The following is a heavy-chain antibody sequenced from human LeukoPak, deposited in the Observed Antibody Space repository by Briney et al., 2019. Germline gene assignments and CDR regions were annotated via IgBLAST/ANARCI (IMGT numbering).Heavy chain of an antibody. CDR2: IYHSGST. D-gene: IGHD4-11*01. CDR3: ARFPRGHMTTVTPSP. V-gene: IGHV4-30-2*01. Sequence: PLETLSLTCTVSGGSISSGGYYWSWIRQPPGKGLEWIGYIYHSGSTYYNPSLKSRVTISVDRSKNQFSLKLSSVTAADTAVYYCARFPRGHMTTVTPSPWGQGTLVTVSS. J-gene: IGHJ5*02. CDR1: GGSISSGGYY.